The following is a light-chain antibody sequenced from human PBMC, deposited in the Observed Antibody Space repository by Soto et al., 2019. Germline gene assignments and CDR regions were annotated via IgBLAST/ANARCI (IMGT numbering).Light chain of an antibody. CDR3: QQYYSSPR. CDR1: QSVLYSSNNKNY. J-gene: IGKJ3*01. Sequence: DIVMTQSPDSLAVSLGERATINCKSSQSVLYSSNNKNYLAWYQQKPGQPPKLLIYWASTRESGVPDRFSGSGSGTDFTHTISSLQAEDVAVYYCQQYYSSPRFGPGTKVDIK. V-gene: IGKV4-1*01. CDR2: WAS.